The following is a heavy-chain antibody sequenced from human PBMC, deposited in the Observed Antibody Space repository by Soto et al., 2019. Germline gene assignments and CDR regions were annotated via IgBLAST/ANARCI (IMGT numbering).Heavy chain of an antibody. CDR2: ISGSGDST. CDR1: GFTFRLYA. V-gene: IGHV3-23*01. J-gene: IGHJ4*02. Sequence: EVQLLESGGGLVQPGGSLRLSCAASGFTFRLYAMSWVRQAPGKGPEWVSFISGSGDSTYYADSVKGRFTISRDNSKNTRYLQMNSLRAEDTAVYYCAKRAGDGNFDYWGQGTLVTVSS. CDR3: AKRAGDGNFDY. D-gene: IGHD4-17*01.